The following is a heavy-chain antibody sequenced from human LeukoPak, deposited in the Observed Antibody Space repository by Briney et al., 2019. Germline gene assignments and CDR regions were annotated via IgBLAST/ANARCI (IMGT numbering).Heavy chain of an antibody. CDR3: ARDFKWKLPQASMFDY. J-gene: IGHJ4*02. CDR1: GFTFSSYG. D-gene: IGHD1-26*01. V-gene: IGHV3-33*01. CDR2: IWYDGSNK. Sequence: GGSLRLSCAASGFTFSSYGMHWVRQAPGKGLEWVAVIWYDGSNKYYADSVKGRFTISRDNSKNTLYLQMNSLRAEDTAVYYCARDFKWKLPQASMFDYWGQGTLVTVSS.